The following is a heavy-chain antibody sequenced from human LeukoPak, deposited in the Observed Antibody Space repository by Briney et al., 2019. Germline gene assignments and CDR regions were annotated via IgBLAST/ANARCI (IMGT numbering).Heavy chain of an antibody. J-gene: IGHJ3*02. CDR1: GGSISSSNW. Sequence: SETLSLTCAVSGGSISSSNWWSWVRQPPGKGLEWIGEIYHSGSTNYNPSLKSRVTISVDKSKNQFSLKLSSVTAADTAVYYCARIPYDFLDAFDIWGQGTMVTVSS. V-gene: IGHV4-4*02. D-gene: IGHD3/OR15-3a*01. CDR2: IYHSGST. CDR3: ARIPYDFLDAFDI.